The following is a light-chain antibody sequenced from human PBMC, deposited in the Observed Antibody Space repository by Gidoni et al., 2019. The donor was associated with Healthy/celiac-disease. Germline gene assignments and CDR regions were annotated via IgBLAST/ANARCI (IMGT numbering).Light chain of an antibody. CDR1: SSDVGGYNY. V-gene: IGLV2-14*01. CDR2: EVS. CDR3: SSYTSSSTLPRVV. Sequence: QSALTQPASLSVSLALSLTISCTGTSSDVGGYNYVSWYPQHRGKAPKRMIYEVSNRPSGVSKRVSGSKSGKTASLTISGLQAEDEADYYCSSYTSSSTLPRVVFGGGTKLTVL. J-gene: IGLJ2*01.